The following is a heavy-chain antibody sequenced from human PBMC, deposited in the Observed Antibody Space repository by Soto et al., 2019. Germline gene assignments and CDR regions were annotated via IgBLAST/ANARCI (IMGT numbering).Heavy chain of an antibody. CDR1: GFTFSDAY. V-gene: IGHV3-11*01. Sequence: QVQLVESGGGLVKPGGSLRLSCTTSGFTFSDAYMTWIRQAPGKGLESLSYISGSGSDIKYADSVKGRFTISRYNAKNSVFLQMNSLRVEDTAMYFCSKGPRRLDTWGLGTQVTVSS. CDR3: SKGPRRLDT. J-gene: IGHJ5*02. CDR2: ISGSGSDI.